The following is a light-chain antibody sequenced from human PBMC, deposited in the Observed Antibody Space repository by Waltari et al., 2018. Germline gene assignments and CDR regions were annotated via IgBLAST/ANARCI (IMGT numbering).Light chain of an antibody. CDR1: PSVLYSSNNKNF. V-gene: IGKV4-1*01. J-gene: IGKJ4*01. CDR2: WAS. CDR3: QQYYSTPPT. Sequence: DIVMTQSPDSLAVSLGERATINCKSIPSVLYSSNNKNFLAWYQHKPGQPPKLLFYWASTRNSGVPDRFTGSGSGTDFTLTISSLQAEDVAVYYCQQYYSTPPTFGGGTKVQIK.